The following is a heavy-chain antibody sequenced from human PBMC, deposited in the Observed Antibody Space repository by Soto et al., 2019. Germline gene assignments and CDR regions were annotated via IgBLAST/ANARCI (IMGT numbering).Heavy chain of an antibody. Sequence: LSLTCTVSGGSISSGDYYWSWIRQPPGKGLEWIGYIYYSGSTYYNPSLKSRVTISVDTSKNQFSLKLSSVTAADTAVYYSARDTSSPHYYGMDVWGQGTTVTVYS. CDR1: GGSISSGDYY. J-gene: IGHJ6*02. CDR2: IYYSGST. V-gene: IGHV4-30-4*01. CDR3: ARDTSSPHYYGMDV. D-gene: IGHD6-13*01.